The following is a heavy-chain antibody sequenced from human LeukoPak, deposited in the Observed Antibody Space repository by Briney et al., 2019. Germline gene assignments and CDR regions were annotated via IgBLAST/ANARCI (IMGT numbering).Heavy chain of an antibody. J-gene: IGHJ4*02. D-gene: IGHD1-26*01. Sequence: GGSLRLSCAASGFTFSSYSMNWVRQAPGKGLEWVSYISHSVNIIYYADSVKGRFTISRDNAKNSLYLQMISLRVEDTAVYYCASGSYYDYWGQGTLVTVSS. CDR1: GFTFSSYS. CDR2: ISHSVNII. CDR3: ASGSYYDY. V-gene: IGHV3-48*04.